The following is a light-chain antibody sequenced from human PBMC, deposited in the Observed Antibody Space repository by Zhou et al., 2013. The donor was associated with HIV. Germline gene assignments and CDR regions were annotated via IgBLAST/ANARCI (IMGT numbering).Light chain of an antibody. CDR1: QSLLHSYGYNY. V-gene: IGKV2-28*01. Sequence: DIVMTQSPLSLPVTPGEPASISCRSSQSLLHSYGYNYLDWYLQKPGKAPKLLLYAASKLESGVPSRFSGSGSGTDYTLTISSLEPEDFATYYCQQYYSTPRTFGQGAKVEIK. J-gene: IGKJ1*01. CDR3: QQYYSTPRT. CDR2: AAS.